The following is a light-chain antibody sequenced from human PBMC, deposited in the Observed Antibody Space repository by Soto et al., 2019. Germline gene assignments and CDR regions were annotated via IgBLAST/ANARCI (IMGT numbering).Light chain of an antibody. CDR2: EVS. V-gene: IGLV2-14*01. CDR1: SSDVGGYNY. J-gene: IGLJ3*02. CDR3: CSYAGSGTWV. Sequence: QSALTQPASVSGSPGQSIAISCTGTSSDVGGYNYVSWYQQLPGKAPKLLISEVSNRPSGVSHRFSGSKSGNTASLTISGLQAEDEADFFCCSYAGSGTWVFGGGTKVTVL.